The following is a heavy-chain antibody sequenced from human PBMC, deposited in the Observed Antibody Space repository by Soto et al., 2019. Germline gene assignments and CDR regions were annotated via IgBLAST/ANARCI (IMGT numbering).Heavy chain of an antibody. D-gene: IGHD3-10*01. V-gene: IGHV3-11*01. Sequence: VGSLRLSCAASGFTFSDYYMSWIRQAPGKGLEWVSYISSSGSTIYYADSVKGRFTISRDNAKNSLYLQMNSLRAEDTAVYYCARPPMVRGVITAFDIWGQGTMVTVSS. CDR1: GFTFSDYY. J-gene: IGHJ3*02. CDR2: ISSSGSTI. CDR3: ARPPMVRGVITAFDI.